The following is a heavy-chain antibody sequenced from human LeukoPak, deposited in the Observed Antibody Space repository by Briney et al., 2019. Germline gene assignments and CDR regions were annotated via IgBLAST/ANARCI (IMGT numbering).Heavy chain of an antibody. CDR1: GFTFDDYA. V-gene: IGHV3-43*02. CDR2: ISGDGGDT. D-gene: IGHD2-21*02. J-gene: IGHJ6*02. CDR3: AKGCASSATCYSNYYYGLHV. Sequence: PGGSLRLSCAASGFTFDDYAMHWVRQAPGKGLEWVALISGDGGDTYYADSVKGRFTISRDNSKNSLFLQMNRLRTEHTAFYYRAKGCASSATCYSNYYYGLHVWGQGTTVTVSS.